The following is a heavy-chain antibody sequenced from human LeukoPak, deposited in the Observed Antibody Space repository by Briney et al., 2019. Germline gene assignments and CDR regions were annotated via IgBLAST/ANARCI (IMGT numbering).Heavy chain of an antibody. J-gene: IGHJ4*02. V-gene: IGHV1-18*01. D-gene: IGHD3-10*01. CDR3: ARTLPRLLWFGEPPRY. Sequence: PGASVKVSCKASGYTFTSYGISWVRQAPGQGLEWMGWISAYNGNTNYAQKLQGRVTMTTDTSTSTAYMELRSLRSDDTAVYYCARTLPRLLWFGEPPRYWGQGTLVTVSS. CDR1: GYTFTSYG. CDR2: ISAYNGNT.